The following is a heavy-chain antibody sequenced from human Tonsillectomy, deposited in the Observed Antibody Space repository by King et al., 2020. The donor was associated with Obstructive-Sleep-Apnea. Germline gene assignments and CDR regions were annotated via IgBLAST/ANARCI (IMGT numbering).Heavy chain of an antibody. J-gene: IGHJ4*02. CDR3: AGGDPYNSGYFTFSFDS. CDR1: GFSFSTYA. Sequence: VQLVESGGGVVQPGRSLRLSCAASGFSFSTYAMHWVRQAPGKGLEWVAVISYDGNNIYDADSGRGRFTISRDNSKSTLYLQMSSLRAEDTAVYYCAGGDPYNSGYFTFSFDSWGQGTLVTVSA. CDR2: ISYDGNNI. V-gene: IGHV3-30-3*01. D-gene: IGHD6-19*01.